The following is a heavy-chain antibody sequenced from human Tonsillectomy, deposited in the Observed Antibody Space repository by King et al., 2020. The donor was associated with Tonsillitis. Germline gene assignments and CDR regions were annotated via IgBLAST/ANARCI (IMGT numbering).Heavy chain of an antibody. CDR1: GYTFTSYY. D-gene: IGHD3-9*01. J-gene: IGHJ6*02. CDR2: INPSGST. Sequence: QLVQSGAEVKKPGASVKVSCKASGYTFTSYYMHWVRQAPGQGLEWMGIINPSGSTSYAQNFQGRVTINRDTSTSTVDMELSSLRSEDTAVYYCARDWSYDILTGTQWYYGMAVWGQGTTVTVSS. V-gene: IGHV1-46*03. CDR3: ARDWSYDILTGTQWYYGMAV.